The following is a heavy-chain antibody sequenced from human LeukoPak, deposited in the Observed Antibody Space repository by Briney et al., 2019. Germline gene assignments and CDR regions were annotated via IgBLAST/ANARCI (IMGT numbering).Heavy chain of an antibody. CDR1: GFTFSSYV. CDR2: ISGSGVST. J-gene: IGHJ4*02. V-gene: IGHV3-23*01. Sequence: GGSLRLSCAASGFTFSSYVMSWVRQAPGKGLEWVSVISGSGVSTYYADSVKGRFTISRDNSKNTLDLQMNSLRAEDTAVYYCARDRGWLDFDCWGQGTLVTVSS. CDR3: ARDRGWLDFDC. D-gene: IGHD5-12*01.